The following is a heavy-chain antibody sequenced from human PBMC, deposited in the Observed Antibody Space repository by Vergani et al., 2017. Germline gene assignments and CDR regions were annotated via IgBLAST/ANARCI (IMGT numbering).Heavy chain of an antibody. J-gene: IGHJ6*04. CDR2: ISGSGGST. V-gene: IGHV3-23*01. CDR3: AKANTRERGYDYIYYYHAMDV. CDR1: GFTFNHYA. D-gene: IGHD5-12*01. Sequence: VQLLESGGDLVQPGGSLSLSCAASGFTFNHYAMNWVRQAPGTGLEWVSGISGSGGSTYYAGSVKGRSTISRDSSTNTLSLQMNSLSAGDTALYYCAKANTRERGYDYIYYYHAMDVWGKGTTVTVSS.